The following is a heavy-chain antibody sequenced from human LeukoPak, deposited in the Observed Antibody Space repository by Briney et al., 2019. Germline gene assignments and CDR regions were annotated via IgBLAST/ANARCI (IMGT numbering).Heavy chain of an antibody. V-gene: IGHV3-30*02. CDR2: IRNDGINE. CDR3: ARGTYYYDSSGYYLFDY. Sequence: GGSLRLSCTASGFSISPFGIHWVRQAPGKGLEWVALIRNDGINEDYADSVKGRFTVSRDNSKNTLYLQMNSLRAEDTAVYYCARGTYYYDSSGYYLFDYWGQGTLVTVSS. J-gene: IGHJ4*02. CDR1: GFSISPFG. D-gene: IGHD3-22*01.